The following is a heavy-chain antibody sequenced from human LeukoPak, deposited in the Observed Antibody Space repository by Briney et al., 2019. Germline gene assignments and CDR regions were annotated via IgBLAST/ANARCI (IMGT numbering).Heavy chain of an antibody. CDR2: IYYSGST. V-gene: IGHV4-59*08. CDR3: ARRDGDYDGAHFDY. J-gene: IGHJ4*02. CDR1: GGSISNYY. Sequence: SQTLSLTCTVSGGSISNYYWTWIRQPPGKGLEWIGDIYYSGSTNYNPSLKSRVTISVDTSKNQFSLNLSSVTAADTAVYYCARRDGDYDGAHFDYWGQGNLVTVSS. D-gene: IGHD4-17*01.